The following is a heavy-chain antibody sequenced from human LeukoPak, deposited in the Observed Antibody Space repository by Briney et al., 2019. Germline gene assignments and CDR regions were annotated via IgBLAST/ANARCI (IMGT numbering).Heavy chain of an antibody. CDR1: GCTFSSYA. J-gene: IGHJ4*02. CDR3: AKDKRDGYNPLDY. CDR2: ISGSGGST. V-gene: IGHV3-23*01. D-gene: IGHD5-24*01. Sequence: GGSLRLSCAASGCTFSSYAMSWVRQAPGKGLEWVSTISGSGGSTYYADSVKGRFTISRDNSKNTLYLQMNSLRAEDTAVYHCAKDKRDGYNPLDYWGQGTLVTVSS.